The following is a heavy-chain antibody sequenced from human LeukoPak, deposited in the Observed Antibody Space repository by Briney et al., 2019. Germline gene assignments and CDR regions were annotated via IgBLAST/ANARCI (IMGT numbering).Heavy chain of an antibody. CDR2: ISGSGGST. CDR3: AKDLLGAKGGRVRGTLMGE. D-gene: IGHD4/OR15-4a*01. CDR1: GFTFSSYS. Sequence: AGGSLRLSCAASGFTFSSYSVSWVRQAPGEGREWVSAISGSGGSTYYADSVKGRFTISRDNSKNKLYLQMNSLRAEDKAVYYCAKDLLGAKGGRVRGTLMGEWGQGTLVNVSS. V-gene: IGHV3-23*01. J-gene: IGHJ4*02.